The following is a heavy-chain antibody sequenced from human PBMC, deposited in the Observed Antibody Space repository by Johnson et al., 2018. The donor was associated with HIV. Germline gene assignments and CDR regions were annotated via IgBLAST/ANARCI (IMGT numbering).Heavy chain of an antibody. J-gene: IGHJ3*02. V-gene: IGHV3-7*01. CDR2: IKHDGSEK. D-gene: IGHD2-8*01. CDR1: GFTFSSYW. CDR3: ARVMQADAFDI. Sequence: VQLVESGGGVVQPGRSLRLSCAVSGFTFSSYWMSWVRQAPGKGLAWVANIKHDGSEKYYVDSVKGRFTISRDNAKNSLYLQMNSLRAEDTAVYYCARVMQADAFDIWGQGTMVTVSS.